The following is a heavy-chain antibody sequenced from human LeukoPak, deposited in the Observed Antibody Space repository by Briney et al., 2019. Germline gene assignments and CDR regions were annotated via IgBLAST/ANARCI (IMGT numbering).Heavy chain of an antibody. V-gene: IGHV1-2*02. J-gene: IGHJ4*02. CDR2: INPNRGGT. CDR1: GYTFTGYY. Sequence: GASVKVSCKASGYTFTGYYMHWVRQAPGQGLEWMGWINPNRGGTNYAQKFQGRVTMTRDMSISTAYMELSRLRSDDTAVYYCARDRYYYDSSGFYYFDYWGQGTLVTVSS. CDR3: ARDRYYYDSSGFYYFDY. D-gene: IGHD3-22*01.